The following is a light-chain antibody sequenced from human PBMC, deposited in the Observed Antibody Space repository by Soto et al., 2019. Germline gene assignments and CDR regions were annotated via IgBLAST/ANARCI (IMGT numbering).Light chain of an antibody. J-gene: IGKJ3*01. CDR1: QGISNY. V-gene: IGKV1-27*01. Sequence: DIQMTQSPSSLSASVGDRVTITCRASQGISNYLAWYQQNPGKPPKFLIYDAYTLQSGVPSRFSGSGSGTEFTLTISSLQPEDVATYYCQNYDSVPVIFGPGTKVDI. CDR3: QNYDSVPVI. CDR2: DAY.